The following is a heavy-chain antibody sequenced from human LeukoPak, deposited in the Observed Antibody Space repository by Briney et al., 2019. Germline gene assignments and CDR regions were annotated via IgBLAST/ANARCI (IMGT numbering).Heavy chain of an antibody. CDR3: ARDALGRGSSYLTGDQ. Sequence: PGGSLRLSCAASGFTFSNAWMSWVRQAPGKGLEWVGRIKCKTDGGTTDYAAPVKGRFTISRDDSKNTLYLQMNSLRAEDTAVYHCARDALGRGSSYLTGDQWGQGTLVTVSA. D-gene: IGHD5-18*01. CDR2: IKCKTDGGTT. V-gene: IGHV3-15*01. J-gene: IGHJ4*02. CDR1: GFTFSNAW.